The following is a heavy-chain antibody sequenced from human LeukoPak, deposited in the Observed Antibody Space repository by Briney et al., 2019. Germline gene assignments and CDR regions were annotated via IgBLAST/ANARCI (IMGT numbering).Heavy chain of an antibody. CDR2: INPNSGGT. CDR1: GYTFNGYH. V-gene: IGHV1-2*02. CDR3: ARAYSSGYNDY. D-gene: IGHD3-22*01. J-gene: IGHJ4*02. Sequence: ASVKVSCKASGYTFNGYHMHWVRQAPGQGLEWMGWINPNSGGTNYAQQFQGRVTMTRDTSISTAYMELSRLRSDDTAVYYCARAYSSGYNDYWGQGTLVTVSS.